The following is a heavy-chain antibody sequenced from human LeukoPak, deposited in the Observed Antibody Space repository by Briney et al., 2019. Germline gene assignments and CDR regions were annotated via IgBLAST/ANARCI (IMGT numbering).Heavy chain of an antibody. V-gene: IGHV3-23*01. CDR3: AKDRFTGSPPAGFEY. D-gene: IGHD3-9*01. Sequence: GRSLRLSCAVSGFTFRSYAMSWVRQAPGKGLEWISAISGSGGDTYYADSVKGRFTISRDKSKNTLYLQMNSLRAEDTAVYYCAKDRFTGSPPAGFEYWGQGTLVTVSS. J-gene: IGHJ4*02. CDR2: ISGSGGDT. CDR1: GFTFRSYA.